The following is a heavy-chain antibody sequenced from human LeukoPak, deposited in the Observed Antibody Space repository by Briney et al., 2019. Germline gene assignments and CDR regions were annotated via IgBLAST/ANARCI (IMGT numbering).Heavy chain of an antibody. J-gene: IGHJ1*01. Sequence: GGSLRLSCEASGFTFSRYWMHWVRQAPGKGLVWVSRIKSDGKTNYADSVKGRFTISRDNAKNTVSLQMDSLRAEDTGVYYCARAPSEVGGYYPEYFRHWGQGTMVTVSS. CDR3: ARAPSEVGGYYPEYFRH. CDR2: IKSDGKT. D-gene: IGHD3-22*01. CDR1: GFTFSRYW. V-gene: IGHV3-74*01.